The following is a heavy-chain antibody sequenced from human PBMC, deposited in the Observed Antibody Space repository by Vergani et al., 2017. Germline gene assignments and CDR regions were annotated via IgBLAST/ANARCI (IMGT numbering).Heavy chain of an antibody. J-gene: IGHJ4*02. D-gene: IGHD2-15*01. Sequence: QVQLVESGGGVVQPGGSLRLSCAASGFTFSSYGMHWVRQAPGKGLEWVAFIRYDGSNKYYADSVKGRFTISRDNSKNTLYLQMNSLRAEDTAVYYCANYGGGSPGNYFDYWGQGTLVTVSS. CDR1: GFTFSSYG. CDR2: IRYDGSNK. V-gene: IGHV3-30*02. CDR3: ANYGGGSPGNYFDY.